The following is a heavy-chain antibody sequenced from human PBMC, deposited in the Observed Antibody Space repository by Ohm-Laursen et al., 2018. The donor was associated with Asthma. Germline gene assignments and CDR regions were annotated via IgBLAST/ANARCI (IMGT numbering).Heavy chain of an antibody. CDR1: GFAFRSYA. CDR2: GGSYYDGGLK. Sequence: SLRLSCTASGFAFRSYAMHWVRQAPGKGLEWVAVGGSYYDGGLKYYADSVNGRFTVSRDDSKNTLYLQMNSLRPDDTAVYYCARDVMEWYLPAFDFWGQGTLVTVSS. V-gene: IGHV3-30-3*01. CDR3: ARDVMEWYLPAFDF. J-gene: IGHJ4*02. D-gene: IGHD3-3*01.